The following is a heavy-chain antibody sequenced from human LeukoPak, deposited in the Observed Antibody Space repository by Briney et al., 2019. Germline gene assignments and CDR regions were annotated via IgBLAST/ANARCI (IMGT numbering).Heavy chain of an antibody. V-gene: IGHV3-23*01. J-gene: IGHJ4*02. CDR1: GFTFSSYT. D-gene: IGHD4-11*01. CDR3: AKSILLTTFDS. Sequence: SGGSLRLSCAASGFTFSSYTMSWVRQAPGKGLEWVSAISGSGGSTYYADSVKGRFTISRDNSKNTLYLQMDSLRAEDTAVYYCAKSILLTTFDSWGQGTLVAVSS. CDR2: ISGSGGST.